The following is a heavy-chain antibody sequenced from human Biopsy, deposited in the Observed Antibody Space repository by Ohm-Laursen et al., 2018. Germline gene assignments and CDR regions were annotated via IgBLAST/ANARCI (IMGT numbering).Heavy chain of an antibody. CDR1: GYPFTFYE. V-gene: IGHV1-8*01. D-gene: IGHD2-8*01. J-gene: IGHJ4*02. CDR3: ARFDNGFNK. Sequence: ASVKVSCKTSGYPFTFYEINWVRQATGQGLEWLGWMNPDSGNTGSAQKFHDRVTMTMNTSINTAYLELSSLRSEDTAVYYCARFDNGFNKWGQGTLVPVSS. CDR2: MNPDSGNT.